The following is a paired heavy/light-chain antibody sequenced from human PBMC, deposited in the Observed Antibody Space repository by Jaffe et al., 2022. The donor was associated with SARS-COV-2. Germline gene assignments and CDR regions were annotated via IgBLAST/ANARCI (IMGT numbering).Heavy chain of an antibody. CDR2: VSTTGDNT. V-gene: IGHV3-23*01. J-gene: IGHJ4*02. CDR1: GFTFSSYA. CDR3: VWGGGNSFDY. Sequence: EVQLLESGGGLVQPGGSLRLSCTASGFTFSSYAMSWVRQAPGKGLEWVSSVSTTGDNTYYADSVKGRFTISRDNSKKTLYLQMNSLRGEDTALYFCVWGGGNSFDYWGQGTLVTVSS. D-gene: IGHD2-21*02.
Light chain of an antibody. V-gene: IGKV3-15*01. CDR3: QQYDEWPLT. CDR1: QSVSSN. CDR2: GAS. J-gene: IGKJ5*01. Sequence: ERLMTQSPATLSVSPGERATLSCRASQSVSSNLAWYQQKPGQAPRLLIHGASTRATGIPVRFSGSGSGTEFILSISSLQSEDLAVYYCQQYDEWPLTFGQGTRLEIK.